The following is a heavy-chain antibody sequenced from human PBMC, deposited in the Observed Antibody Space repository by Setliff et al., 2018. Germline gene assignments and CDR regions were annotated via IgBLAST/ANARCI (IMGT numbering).Heavy chain of an antibody. V-gene: IGHV1-69*05. CDR1: GGTFSNYG. CDR3: VREGVDTRSSTDYRYYMDV. J-gene: IGHJ6*03. D-gene: IGHD5-18*01. Sequence: ASVKVSCKASGGTFSNYGISWVRQAPGQGLEWMGGTIPIFGTTDYAQKFQGRVTIITDDSTSTAFMQLSSLTSEDTAVYYCVREGVDTRSSTDYRYYMDVWGKGTTVTVSS. CDR2: TIPIFGTT.